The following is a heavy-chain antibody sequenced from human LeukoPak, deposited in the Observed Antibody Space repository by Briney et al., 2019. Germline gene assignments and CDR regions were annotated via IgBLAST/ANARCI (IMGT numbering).Heavy chain of an antibody. CDR2: ISAYNGNT. CDR3: ARGDSGYDQEDAFDI. CDR1: GYTFTSYG. V-gene: IGHV1-18*01. D-gene: IGHD5-12*01. Sequence: ASVKVSCKASGYTFTSYGISWVRQAPGQGLEWMGWISAYNGNTNYAQKLQGRVTMTTDTSTSTAYMELRSLRSDDTAVYYCARGDSGYDQEDAFDIWGQGTMVTVSS. J-gene: IGHJ3*02.